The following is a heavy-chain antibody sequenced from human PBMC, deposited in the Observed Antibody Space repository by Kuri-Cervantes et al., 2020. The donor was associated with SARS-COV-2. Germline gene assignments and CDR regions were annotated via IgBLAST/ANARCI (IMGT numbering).Heavy chain of an antibody. CDR2: IYTGGDT. J-gene: IGHJ5*02. V-gene: IGHV3-53*01. D-gene: IGHD3-22*01. CDR3: ARVTVTMIVGGYWFDL. CDR1: GITVNSNY. Sequence: GGSLRLCCAASGITVNSNYMSWVRQAPGKGLEWVSIIYTGGDTYYADSVKGRFTIARDISKNTLYLQLNSLKSEDTAVYYCARVTVTMIVGGYWFDLWGQGTLVTVSS.